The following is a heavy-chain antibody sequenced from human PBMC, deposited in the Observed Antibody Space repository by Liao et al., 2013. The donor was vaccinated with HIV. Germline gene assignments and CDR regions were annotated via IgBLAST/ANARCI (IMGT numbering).Heavy chain of an antibody. J-gene: IGHJ3*02. CDR1: GGSFSGYY. Sequence: QVQLQQWGAGLLKPSETLSLTCAVYGGSFSGYYWSWIRQPPGKGLEWIGEINHSGSTNYNPSLKSRVSISIDTSRHQFSLKLSSVTAADTAVYFCARTKWDLLLLDIWGQGTLVTVSS. CDR3: ARTKWDLLLLDI. CDR2: INHSGST. V-gene: IGHV4-34*01. D-gene: IGHD1-26*01.